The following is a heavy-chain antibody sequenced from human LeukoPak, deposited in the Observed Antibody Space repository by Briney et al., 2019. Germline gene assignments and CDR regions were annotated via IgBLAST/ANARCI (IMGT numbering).Heavy chain of an antibody. Sequence: GGSLRLSCAASGFTFSSYGMHWVRQAPGKGLEWVAVIWYDGSNKYYADSVKGRFTISRDNSKNTLYLQMNSLRAEDTAVYYCARGRSPGTSMEYYYYMDVWGKGTTVTVSS. CDR2: IWYDGSNK. V-gene: IGHV3-33*01. J-gene: IGHJ6*03. CDR1: GFTFSSYG. CDR3: ARGRSPGTSMEYYYYMDV. D-gene: IGHD1-1*01.